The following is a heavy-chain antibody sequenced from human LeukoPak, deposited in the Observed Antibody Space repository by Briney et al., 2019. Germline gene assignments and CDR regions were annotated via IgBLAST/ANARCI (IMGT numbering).Heavy chain of an antibody. J-gene: IGHJ4*02. D-gene: IGHD6-19*01. V-gene: IGHV4-59*11. CDR1: GDSITSQF. Sequence: SETLSLTCTVPGDSITSQFWSWIRQPPARGLAWIGYIYHRGSTNSNPSLKSRVSISLHTSKNPVALKLSSGAAADTAVYYCARGRVPGAWGQGTLVTVSS. CDR2: IYHRGST. CDR3: ARGRVPGA.